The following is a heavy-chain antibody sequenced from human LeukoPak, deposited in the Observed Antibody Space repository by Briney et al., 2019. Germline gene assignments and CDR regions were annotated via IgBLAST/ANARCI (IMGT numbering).Heavy chain of an antibody. CDR2: INAGNGST. CDR1: GYTFTSYA. J-gene: IGHJ4*02. Sequence: ASVKVSCKASGYTFTSYAMHWVRQAPGQRLEWMGWINAGNGSTKYSQKFQGRVTITRDTSASTAYMELSSLRSEDTAVYYCARSGWYADLPFWGQGTLVTVSS. V-gene: IGHV1-3*01. CDR3: ARSGWYADLPF. D-gene: IGHD6-19*01.